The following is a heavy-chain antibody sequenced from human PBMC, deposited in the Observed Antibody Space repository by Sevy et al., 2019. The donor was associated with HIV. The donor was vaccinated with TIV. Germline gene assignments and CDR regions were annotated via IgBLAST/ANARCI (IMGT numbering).Heavy chain of an antibody. CDR1: GFTFSSYG. CDR3: AKVDSSGYYSVSGFDY. Sequence: GGSLRLSCAASGFTFSSYGIHWVRQAPGKGLEWVAVIWYDASNKYYADSVKGRFTISRDNFKNTLYLQMNSLRAEDTAVYYCAKVDSSGYYSVSGFDYWGQGTLVTVSS. D-gene: IGHD3-22*01. V-gene: IGHV3-33*06. CDR2: IWYDASNK. J-gene: IGHJ4*02.